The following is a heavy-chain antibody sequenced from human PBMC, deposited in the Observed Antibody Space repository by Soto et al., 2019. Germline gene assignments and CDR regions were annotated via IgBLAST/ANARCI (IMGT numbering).Heavy chain of an antibody. V-gene: IGHV3-30-3*01. D-gene: IGHD5-12*01. CDR1: GFTFSNYA. CDR3: ARDLSGYGFDY. J-gene: IGHJ4*02. CDR2: ISYDGSNK. Sequence: QVQLVESGGGVVQPGRSLRLSCAASGFTFSNYAMHWVRQAPGKGLEWVAVISYDGSNKYYADSVKGRFTISRDNSKNTRYLQMNSLRDEDTAVYYCARDLSGYGFDYWGQGTLVTVSS.